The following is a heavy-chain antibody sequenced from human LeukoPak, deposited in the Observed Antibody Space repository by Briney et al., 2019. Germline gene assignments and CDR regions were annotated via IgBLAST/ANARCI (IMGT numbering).Heavy chain of an antibody. D-gene: IGHD3-10*01. CDR2: ISSSSSYI. CDR3: ARAMVRGVIRPFSGYYYYMDV. V-gene: IGHV3-21*01. CDR1: GFTFSSYG. Sequence: GGSLRLSCAASGFTFSSYGMSWVRQAPGKGLEWVSSISSSSSYIYYADSVKGRFTISRDNAKNSLYLQMNSLRAEDTAVYYCARAMVRGVIRPFSGYYYYMDVWGKGTTVTISS. J-gene: IGHJ6*03.